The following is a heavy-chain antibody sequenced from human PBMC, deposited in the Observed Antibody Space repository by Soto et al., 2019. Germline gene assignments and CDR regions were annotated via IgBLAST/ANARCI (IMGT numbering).Heavy chain of an antibody. CDR2: IGAYNGNT. CDR3: ARDYSGVVEGVTVGWFDP. D-gene: IGHD2-15*01. J-gene: IGHJ5*02. Sequence: QVQLVQSGAEVKKPGASVKVSCKASGYTFSSYGISWVRQAPGQGLEGMGWIGAYNGNTNYAQKFQGRVTVTTDTSTTTAYMEVRRLRSDDTAVYYCARDYSGVVEGVTVGWFDPWGQGTLVTVSS. V-gene: IGHV1-18*01. CDR1: GYTFSSYG.